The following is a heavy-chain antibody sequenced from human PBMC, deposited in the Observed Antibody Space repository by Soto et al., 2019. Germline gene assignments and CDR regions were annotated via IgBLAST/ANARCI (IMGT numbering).Heavy chain of an antibody. CDR1: GYTLTEVS. CDR3: ATAAGVDSVYYYGMDV. D-gene: IGHD5-12*01. Sequence: ASVKVSCKVSGYTLTEVSMHWVRPAPGIGLEWMGGFDPEYGETIYAQKFQGRVTMTEDTSTDTAYMELSSLRSEDTAVYYCATAAGVDSVYYYGMDVWGQGTTVTVSS. V-gene: IGHV1-24*01. J-gene: IGHJ6*02. CDR2: FDPEYGET.